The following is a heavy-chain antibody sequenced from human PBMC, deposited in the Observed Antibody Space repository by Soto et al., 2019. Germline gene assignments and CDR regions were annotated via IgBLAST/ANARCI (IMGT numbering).Heavy chain of an antibody. CDR1: GFTFSNHV. CDR3: ANVPEYNFWSGYRYYFDY. Sequence: WGSLRLSCAASGFTFSNHVINLFRHSPFKWREWVSAINGGGGSTFYADSVKGRFTISRDNSKNTLYLQMHSLRADDTAVYYCANVPEYNFWSGYRYYFDYWGQGTLVTVSS. CDR2: INGGGGST. J-gene: IGHJ4*02. D-gene: IGHD3-3*01. V-gene: IGHV3-23*01.